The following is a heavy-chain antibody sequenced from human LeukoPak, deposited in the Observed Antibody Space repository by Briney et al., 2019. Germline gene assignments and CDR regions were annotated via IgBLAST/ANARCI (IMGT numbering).Heavy chain of an antibody. J-gene: IGHJ6*02. D-gene: IGHD3-10*01. CDR1: GGSISSSNW. CDR2: IYHSGST. V-gene: IGHV4-4*02. CDR3: ARDISLGGSESYYYGMDV. Sequence: PSETLSLTCAVSGGSISSSNWWSWVRQPPGKGLEWIGEIYHSGSTNYNPSLKSRVTISVDKSKNQFSLKLSSVTAADTAVYYCARDISLGGSESYYYGMDVWGQGTTVTVSS.